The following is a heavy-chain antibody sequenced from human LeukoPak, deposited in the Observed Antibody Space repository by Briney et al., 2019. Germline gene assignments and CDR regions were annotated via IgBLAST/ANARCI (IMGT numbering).Heavy chain of an antibody. CDR1: GGSISSYY. D-gene: IGHD6-13*01. V-gene: IGHV4-4*07. CDR3: ARQYSSSWTFDY. Sequence: SETLSLTCTVSGGSISSYYWSWIRQPAGKGLEWIGRIYTSGSTNYNPSLRSRVTMSVDTSKNQFSLKLSSVTAADAAVYYCARQYSSSWTFDYWGQGTLVTVSS. CDR2: IYTSGST. J-gene: IGHJ4*02.